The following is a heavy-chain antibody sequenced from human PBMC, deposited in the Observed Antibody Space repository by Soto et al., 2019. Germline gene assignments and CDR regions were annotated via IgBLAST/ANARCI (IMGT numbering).Heavy chain of an antibody. Sequence: GASVKVSCKAAGYTFTGYYMHWVRHAHGQGLEWMGWINPNSGGTNYAQKFQGWVTMTRDTSISTAYMELSRLRSDDTAVYYCARGSGFWSGPTNWFDPWGQGTLVTVSS. J-gene: IGHJ5*02. D-gene: IGHD3-3*01. CDR1: GYTFTGYY. V-gene: IGHV1-2*04. CDR3: ARGSGFWSGPTNWFDP. CDR2: INPNSGGT.